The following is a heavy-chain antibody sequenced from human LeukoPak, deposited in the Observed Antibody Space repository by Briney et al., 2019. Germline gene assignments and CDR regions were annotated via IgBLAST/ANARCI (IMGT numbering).Heavy chain of an antibody. Sequence: GGSLRLSCAASGFTVTSNYMTWVRQAPGKGLECISAISSSSSNIYYADSVKGRFTISRDNAKNSLYLQMNSLRVEDTAVYYCARDPPSVAAVGYSMDVWGRGTTVTVSS. J-gene: IGHJ6*02. D-gene: IGHD6-13*01. CDR2: ISSSSSNI. CDR3: ARDPPSVAAVGYSMDV. CDR1: GFTVTSNY. V-gene: IGHV3-48*04.